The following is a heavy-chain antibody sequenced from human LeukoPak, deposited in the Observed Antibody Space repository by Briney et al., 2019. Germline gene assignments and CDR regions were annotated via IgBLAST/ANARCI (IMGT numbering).Heavy chain of an antibody. V-gene: IGHV3-48*01. Sequence: RSGGSLRLSCAASAFTFSTYGMNWVRQAPGKGLEWVSYISGSSTTIYYADSVKGRFTISRDSSKYTLYLQMNSLRAEDMAVYYCARVIWFGESKPDYWGQGTLVTVSS. J-gene: IGHJ4*02. CDR1: AFTFSTYG. CDR3: ARVIWFGESKPDY. D-gene: IGHD3-10*01. CDR2: ISGSSTTI.